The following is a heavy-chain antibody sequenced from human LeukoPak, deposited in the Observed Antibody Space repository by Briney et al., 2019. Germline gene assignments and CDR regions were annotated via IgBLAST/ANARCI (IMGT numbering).Heavy chain of an antibody. V-gene: IGHV5-51*01. CDR2: VYPADSDT. D-gene: IGHD3-16*01. CDR3: ARPGQLGEYTPYYFDY. Sequence: PGGSLRLSCTASGFTFGDYAMSWVRQMPGKGLEWMGIVYPADSDTRYSPSFQGQVTISADKSISTAYLQWSSLKASDTAMYYCARPGQLGEYTPYYFDYWGQGTLVTVSS. J-gene: IGHJ4*02. CDR1: GFTFGDYA.